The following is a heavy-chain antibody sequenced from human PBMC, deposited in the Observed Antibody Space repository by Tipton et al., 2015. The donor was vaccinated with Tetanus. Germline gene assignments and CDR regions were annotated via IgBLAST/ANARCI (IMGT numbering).Heavy chain of an antibody. CDR1: GFTFSSCS. CDR3: ARDRISNYRDAFEI. D-gene: IGHD3-3*02. CDR2: ISGSGATT. V-gene: IGHV3-23*01. Sequence: SLRLSCAASGFTFSSCSMGWVRQAPGKGLEWASGISGSGATTYYADSVRGRFTISRDNSKNTLYLQMNSLRVEDTAVYYCARDRISNYRDAFEIWGQGTMVTVSS. J-gene: IGHJ3*02.